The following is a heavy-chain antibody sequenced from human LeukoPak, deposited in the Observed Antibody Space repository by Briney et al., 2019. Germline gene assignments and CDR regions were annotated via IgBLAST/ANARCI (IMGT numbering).Heavy chain of an antibody. V-gene: IGHV1-69*11. D-gene: IGHD6-19*01. CDR2: IIPILGAA. CDR1: GYGFTSYW. Sequence: KISCKGSGYGFTSYWIGWVRQMPGKGLEWMGRIIPILGAANYAQKFQGRVTITTDESTSTAYMELSSLRSEDTAVYYCARQWLVRGNFDYWGQGTLVTVSS. J-gene: IGHJ4*02. CDR3: ARQWLVRGNFDY.